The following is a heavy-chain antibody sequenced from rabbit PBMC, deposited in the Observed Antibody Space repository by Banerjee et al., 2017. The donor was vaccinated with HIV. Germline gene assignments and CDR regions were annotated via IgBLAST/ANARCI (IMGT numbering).Heavy chain of an antibody. CDR2: IGTSSGST. V-gene: IGHV1S43*01. J-gene: IGHJ4*01. CDR1: GFTLSSYW. D-gene: IGHD8-1*01. Sequence: QSLEESGGDLVKPGASLTLTCTASGFTLSSYWMCWVRQAPGKGLELIACIGTSSGSTYYASWVNGRFTISRSTSLNTVDLQMTSLTAADTATYFCARGNGNGYYTNYFKLWGPGTLVTVS. CDR3: ARGNGNGYYTNYFKL.